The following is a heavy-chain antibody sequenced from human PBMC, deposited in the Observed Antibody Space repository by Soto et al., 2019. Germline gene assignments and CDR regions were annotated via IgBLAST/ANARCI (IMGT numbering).Heavy chain of an antibody. CDR2: IYSGDTT. CDR1: GFTVSSNY. V-gene: IGHV3-53*01. J-gene: IGHJ6*02. CDR3: ARDRRTLYGRDV. Sequence: EVQLVESGGGLIQPGGSLRLSCAASGFTVSSNYMSWVRQAPGKGLEWVSVIYSGDTTYYADSVKGRFTISRDHSKNKLYLPMTSLRAEHTAVYYCARDRRTLYGRDVWGQGTTVTVS.